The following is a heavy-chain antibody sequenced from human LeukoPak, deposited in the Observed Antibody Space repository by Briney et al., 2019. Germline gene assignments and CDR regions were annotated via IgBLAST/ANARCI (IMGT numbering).Heavy chain of an antibody. CDR2: ISGNGDKT. Sequence: PGGSLRLSCAASGFTFNTYPMTWVRQAPGKGLEWVSLISGNGDKTYYADSVKGRFTISRDNSKNTLSLQMNSLTVEDTAIYYCAKETNVGDTTVAYFHDWGQGTLGTVSS. CDR1: GFTFNTYP. D-gene: IGHD1-26*01. CDR3: AKETNVGDTTVAYFHD. J-gene: IGHJ1*01. V-gene: IGHV3-23*01.